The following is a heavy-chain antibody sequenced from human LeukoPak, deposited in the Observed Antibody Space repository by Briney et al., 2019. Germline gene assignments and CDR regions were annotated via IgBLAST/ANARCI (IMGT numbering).Heavy chain of an antibody. CDR2: IHTSGST. D-gene: IGHD3-10*01. CDR3: ARDRRDMVRGINIVRQYHYYYYMDV. CDR1: GGSISSNSYY. V-gene: IGHV4-61*02. Sequence: SETLSLTCTVSGGSISSNSYYWSWIRQPAGKGLEWIGRIHTSGSTNYNPSLKSRVTISVDTSKSQFSLKLNSVTAADTAVYYCARDRRDMVRGINIVRQYHYYYYMDVWGKGTTVTVSS. J-gene: IGHJ6*03.